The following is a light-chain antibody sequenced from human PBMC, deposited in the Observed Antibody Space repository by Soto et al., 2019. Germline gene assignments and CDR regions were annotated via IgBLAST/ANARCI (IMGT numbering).Light chain of an antibody. CDR3: QKYNSAPWT. V-gene: IGKV1-27*01. CDR2: EAS. Sequence: DIPMTQSPSSLSASVGDRVTITCRASQDISNYLAWYQKKPGKVPKLLIYEASTLQSGVPSRFSGSGSGTDFTLTISSLQPEDVATYYCQKYNSAPWTFGQGTKVESK. J-gene: IGKJ1*01. CDR1: QDISNY.